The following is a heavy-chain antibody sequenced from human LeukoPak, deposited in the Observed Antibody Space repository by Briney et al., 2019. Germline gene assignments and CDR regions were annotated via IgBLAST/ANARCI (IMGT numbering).Heavy chain of an antibody. CDR2: DSNNGNI. D-gene: IGHD5-12*01. CDR1: GSSISSHS. CDR3: ARCSGNGYDYSWLDP. Sequence: SETLSLTCTVSGSSISSHSWGWVRQPPGKGLEWIGYDSNNGNINYNPSLKSRVTMSVDTSKNQFSLRLSSVTAADTAVYYCARCSGNGYDYSWLDPWGQGTLVTVSS. J-gene: IGHJ5*02. V-gene: IGHV4-59*11.